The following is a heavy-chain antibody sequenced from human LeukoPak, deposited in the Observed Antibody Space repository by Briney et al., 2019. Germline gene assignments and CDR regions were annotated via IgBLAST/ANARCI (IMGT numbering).Heavy chain of an antibody. Sequence: PGGSLRLSCAASGFTFSFSAMHWVRQAPGKGLEWLAVISDDGSSKYHADSVKGRFSISRDNSQNTLYLQMNSLRPEDTAVYYCAAPLFVVAEGGKVDYWGQGTPVTVSS. J-gene: IGHJ4*02. CDR2: ISDDGSSK. CDR3: AAPLFVVAEGGKVDY. V-gene: IGHV3-30*04. CDR1: GFTFSFSA. D-gene: IGHD2-15*01.